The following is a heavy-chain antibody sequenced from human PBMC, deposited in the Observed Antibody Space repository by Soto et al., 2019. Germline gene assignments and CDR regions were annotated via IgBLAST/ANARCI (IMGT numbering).Heavy chain of an antibody. CDR2: LISSGESP. Sequence: GGSLRLSCSASGFTFSTQAMAWVRQAPGKGLEWVSALISSGESPDYADSVKGRFTISRDNSKNTLYLQMNSLRADDTAVYYCAKDLHGSGWSFDQWGQGTLVTVSS. CDR3: AKDLHGSGWSFDQ. D-gene: IGHD6-19*01. V-gene: IGHV3-23*01. CDR1: GFTFSTQA. J-gene: IGHJ4*02.